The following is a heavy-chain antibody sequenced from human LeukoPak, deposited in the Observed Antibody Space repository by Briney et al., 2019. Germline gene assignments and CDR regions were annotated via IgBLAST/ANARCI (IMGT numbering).Heavy chain of an antibody. CDR1: GFTFSSYE. D-gene: IGHD3-16*01. CDR2: ISSSGSTI. J-gene: IGHJ4*02. Sequence: GGSLRLSCAASGFTFSSYEMNWVRQAPGKGLEWVSYISSSGSTIYYADSVKGRFTISRDNAKNSLYLQMNSLRAEDTAVYYCARARVYDYVWGSYAYYFDYWGQGTLVTVSS. CDR3: ARARVYDYVWGSYAYYFDY. V-gene: IGHV3-48*03.